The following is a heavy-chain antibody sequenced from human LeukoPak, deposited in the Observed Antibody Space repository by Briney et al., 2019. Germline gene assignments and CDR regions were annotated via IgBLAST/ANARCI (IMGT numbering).Heavy chain of an antibody. CDR3: TGGGDY. V-gene: IGHV3-48*03. CDR1: GFSFSTYE. D-gene: IGHD1-14*01. CDR2: ISSSGSTI. J-gene: IGHJ4*02. Sequence: GGSLRLSCAASGFSFSTYEMNWVRQAPGKGLEWISHISSSGSTIYYADSIKGRLTISRDNAKNSLFLQMNSVRAEDTAVYYCTGGGDYWGQGTLVTVSS.